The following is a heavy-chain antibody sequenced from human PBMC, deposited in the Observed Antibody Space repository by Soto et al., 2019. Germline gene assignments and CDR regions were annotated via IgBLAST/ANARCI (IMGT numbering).Heavy chain of an antibody. J-gene: IGHJ6*02. Sequence: QVQLVESGGGVVQPGRSLRLSCAASGFTFSSYAMHWVRQAPGKGLEWVAVISYDGSNKYYADSVKGRFTISRDNSKNKXYLQMNSLRAEDTAVYYCARGRVVRGSNYYYGMDVWGQGTTVTVSS. D-gene: IGHD3-10*01. CDR2: ISYDGSNK. V-gene: IGHV3-30-3*01. CDR3: ARGRVVRGSNYYYGMDV. CDR1: GFTFSSYA.